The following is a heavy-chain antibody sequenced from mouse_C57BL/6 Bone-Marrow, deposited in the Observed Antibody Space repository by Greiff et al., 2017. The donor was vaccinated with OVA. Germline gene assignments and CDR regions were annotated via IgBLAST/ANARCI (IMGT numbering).Heavy chain of an antibody. CDR2: IDPSDSYT. CDR3: ARVQLRGDY. V-gene: IGHV1-50*01. D-gene: IGHD3-2*02. CDR1: GYTFTSYW. J-gene: IGHJ2*01. Sequence: VQLVESGAELVKPGASVKLSCKASGYTFTSYWMQWVKQRPGQGLEWIGEIDPSDSYTNYNQKFKGKATLTVDKSSSTAYMQLSSLTSEDSAVYYCARVQLRGDYWGQGTTLTVSS.